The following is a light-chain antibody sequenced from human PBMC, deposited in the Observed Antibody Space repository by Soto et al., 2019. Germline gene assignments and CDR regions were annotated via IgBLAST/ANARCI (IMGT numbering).Light chain of an antibody. CDR2: GAS. Sequence: EIVLTQSPGTLSLSPGERDTLSCRASQSVSSNLAWYQQKPGQAPRLLIYGASTRATGIPARFSGSGSGTEFTLTISSLQSEDFAVYYCQQYNNWPRTFGQGTKVDI. J-gene: IGKJ1*01. CDR1: QSVSSN. CDR3: QQYNNWPRT. V-gene: IGKV3-15*01.